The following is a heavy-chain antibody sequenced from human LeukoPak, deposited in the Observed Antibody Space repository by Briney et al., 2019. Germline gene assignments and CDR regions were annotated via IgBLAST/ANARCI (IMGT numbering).Heavy chain of an antibody. J-gene: IGHJ4*02. CDR2: IIPIFGTA. V-gene: IGHV1-69*05. CDR1: GGTFTSYA. Sequence: SVKVSCKASGGTFTSYAISWVRQAPGQGLEWMGGIIPIFGTANYAQKFQGRVTITTDESTSTAYMELRSLRSEDTAVYYCAREVPAVTRYFDSWGQGTLVTVSS. D-gene: IGHD2-2*01. CDR3: AREVPAVTRYFDS.